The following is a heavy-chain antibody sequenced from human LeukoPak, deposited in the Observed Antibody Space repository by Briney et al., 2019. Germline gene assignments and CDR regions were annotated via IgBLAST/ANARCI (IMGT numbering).Heavy chain of an antibody. CDR1: GFTFSSYG. D-gene: IGHD3-10*01. Sequence: GGSLRLSCAASGFTFSSYGMHWVREAPGKGLEGGAFIWYEGSKKYYADSVKGRFTISRDNSKNPLYLQMNSLRAEDTAVYYCAKDRTDIEDGSGSWGQGTLVTVSS. CDR2: IWYEGSKK. CDR3: AKDRTDIEDGSGS. J-gene: IGHJ1*01. V-gene: IGHV3-30*02.